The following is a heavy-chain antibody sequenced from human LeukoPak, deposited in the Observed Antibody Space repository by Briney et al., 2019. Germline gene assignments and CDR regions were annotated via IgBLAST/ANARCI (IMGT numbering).Heavy chain of an antibody. CDR3: ARQRENWGGDAFDI. Sequence: GASVKVSCKVSGYTLTELSMHWVRQAPGKGLEWMGGFDPEDGETIYAQKFQGRVTMTEDTSADTAYMELSSLRSEDTAVYYCARQRENWGGDAFDIWGQGTMVTVSS. V-gene: IGHV1-24*01. CDR2: FDPEDGET. D-gene: IGHD7-27*01. J-gene: IGHJ3*02. CDR1: GYTLTELS.